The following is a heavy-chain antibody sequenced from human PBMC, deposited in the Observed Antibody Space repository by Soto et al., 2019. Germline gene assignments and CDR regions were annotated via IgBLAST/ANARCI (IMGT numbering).Heavy chain of an antibody. J-gene: IGHJ5*02. V-gene: IGHV4-59*01. Sequence: SATLSVTCTVSGGSISSYYWSWIWQPPGKGLEWIGYIYYSGSTNYNPSLKSRVTISVDTSKNQFSLKLSSVTAADTAVYYCARVFFAATAWNQDNWFDPWGQGTLVTVSS. CDR1: GGSISSYY. CDR3: ARVFFAATAWNQDNWFDP. CDR2: IYYSGST. D-gene: IGHD5-18*01.